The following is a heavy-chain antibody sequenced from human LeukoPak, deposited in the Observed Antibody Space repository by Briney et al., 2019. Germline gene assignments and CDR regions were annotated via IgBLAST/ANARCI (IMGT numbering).Heavy chain of an antibody. CDR2: INPNSGGT. D-gene: IGHD3-22*01. CDR1: GYTFTGYY. J-gene: IGHJ3*02. V-gene: IGHV1-2*02. CDR3: ARGGSYYDSSGYYDAFDI. Sequence: ASVKVSCKASGYTFTGYYMHWVRQAPGQGLEWMGWINPNSGGTNYAQKFQGRVTMTRDTSISTAYMELSRLRSDDTAVHYCARGGSYYDSSGYYDAFDIWGQGTMVTVSS.